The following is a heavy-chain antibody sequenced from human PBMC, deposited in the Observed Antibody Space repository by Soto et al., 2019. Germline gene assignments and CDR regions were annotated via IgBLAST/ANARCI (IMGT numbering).Heavy chain of an antibody. CDR2: ISGSGSP. CDR1: GFTFISHT. CDR3: SREVQPVFRREYDY. J-gene: IGHJ4*02. Sequence: EVQLVESGGGLVKPGGSLRLSCAVSGFTFISHTLNWVRQAPGKGLEWVSSISGSGSPYYSDSVKGRFTISRDNAQDSLYLQMSSLRAEDTAVYYCSREVQPVFRREYDYWGQGTLVTVSS. V-gene: IGHV3-21*04.